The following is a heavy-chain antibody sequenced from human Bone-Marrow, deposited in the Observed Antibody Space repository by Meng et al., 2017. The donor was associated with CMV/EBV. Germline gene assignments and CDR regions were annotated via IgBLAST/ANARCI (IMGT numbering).Heavy chain of an antibody. V-gene: IGHV3-23*01. D-gene: IGHD5-18*01. CDR2: ISGSGGST. Sequence: GESLKISCAASGFTFSSYAMSWVRQAPEKGLEWVSAISGSGGSTYYADSVKGRFTISRDNSKNTLYLQMNSPRAEDTAVYYCAKDRQLWLPDWFDPWGQGTLVTVSS. J-gene: IGHJ5*02. CDR3: AKDRQLWLPDWFDP. CDR1: GFTFSSYA.